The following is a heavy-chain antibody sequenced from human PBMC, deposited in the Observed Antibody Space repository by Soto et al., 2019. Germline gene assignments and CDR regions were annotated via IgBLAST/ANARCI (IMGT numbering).Heavy chain of an antibody. CDR3: AQEAVVPAAMAGWVVSLHDY. J-gene: IGHJ4*02. V-gene: IGHV3-23*01. Sequence: DVQLLESGGGLVQPGGSLRLSCAASGFTFSSCGMSWVRQAPGKGLEWVSAISGSGDSSYYADSVKGRFTISRDNSKSTLYLKTNSLGDEDTPVYYCAQEAVVPAAMAGWVVSLHDYWGQGTLVTVSS. CDR1: GFTFSSCG. D-gene: IGHD2-2*01. CDR2: ISGSGDSS.